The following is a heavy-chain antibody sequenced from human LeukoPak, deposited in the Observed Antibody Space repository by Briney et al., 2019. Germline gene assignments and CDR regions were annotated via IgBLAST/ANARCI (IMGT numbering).Heavy chain of an antibody. V-gene: IGHV4-61*08. CDR2: IYYSGST. CDR1: GGSINSDGYY. Sequence: SETLSLTCTVSGGSINSDGYYWSWIRQPPGKGLEWIGYIYYSGSTNYNPSLKSRVTISVDTSKNQFSLKLSSVTAADTAVYYCARVPFYGGAYYYYGMDVWGQGTTVTVSS. CDR3: ARVPFYGGAYYYYGMDV. J-gene: IGHJ6*02. D-gene: IGHD2/OR15-2a*01.